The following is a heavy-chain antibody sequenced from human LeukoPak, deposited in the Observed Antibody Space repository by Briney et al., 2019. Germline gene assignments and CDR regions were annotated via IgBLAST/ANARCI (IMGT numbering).Heavy chain of an antibody. Sequence: SETLSLTCTVSGGSLNTYYWTWIRQPPGKGLEWIGYISYSGITDYNPSLKSRVTISVDTSKNQFSLRLRSVTAADTAVYYCARAMLKRGYCSGGSCYSAFDIWGQGTMVTVSS. D-gene: IGHD2-15*01. J-gene: IGHJ3*02. CDR1: GGSLNTYY. CDR2: ISYSGIT. CDR3: ARAMLKRGYCSGGSCYSAFDI. V-gene: IGHV4-59*01.